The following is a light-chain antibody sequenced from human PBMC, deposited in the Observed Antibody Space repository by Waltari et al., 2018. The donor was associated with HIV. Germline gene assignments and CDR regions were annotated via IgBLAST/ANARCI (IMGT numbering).Light chain of an antibody. J-gene: IGKJ4*01. V-gene: IGKV3-11*01. Sequence: EIVLTQSPVTLSLSPGERATLSCRASQIISNYLAWYQQMPGQAPNLLIYDASNRATGIPARFSGSGSGSDFTLTISSLEPEDFAVYYCQQRGDWPLTFGGGTKVEIK. CDR2: DAS. CDR1: QIISNY. CDR3: QQRGDWPLT.